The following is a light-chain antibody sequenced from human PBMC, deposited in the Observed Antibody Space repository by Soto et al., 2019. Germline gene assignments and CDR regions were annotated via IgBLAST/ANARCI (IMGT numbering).Light chain of an antibody. J-gene: IGKJ2*01. CDR1: QRISSN. V-gene: IGKV3-15*01. CDR2: GAS. Sequence: EILMTQSQATLSFSPGERATLSCRASQRISSNVAWYQLKPGQGPRLLIYGASTRATGVPARFSGGGSGTEFTLTISSLQSEDFAVYFCQQYKDWPPYTFGQGTKLEIK. CDR3: QQYKDWPPYT.